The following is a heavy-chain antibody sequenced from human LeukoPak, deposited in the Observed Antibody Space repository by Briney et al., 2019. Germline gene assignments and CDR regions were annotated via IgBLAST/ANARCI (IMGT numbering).Heavy chain of an antibody. CDR3: ARVRYVSSWSFDY. J-gene: IGHJ4*02. V-gene: IGHV3-13*01. D-gene: IGHD6-13*01. CDR1: GFTFSSYD. CDR2: ISHVGDT. Sequence: GGSLRLSCAASGFTFSSYDMHWVRQATGKGLEWVSGISHVGDTYYSGSVKGRFTISRENAKNSLYLQMNSLRAGDTAVYYCARVRYVSSWSFDYWGQGTLVTVPS.